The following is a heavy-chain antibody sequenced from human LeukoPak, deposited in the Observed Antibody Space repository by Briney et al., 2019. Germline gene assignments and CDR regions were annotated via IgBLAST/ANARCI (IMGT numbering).Heavy chain of an antibody. CDR1: GYTFTGYY. CDR2: INPNSGGT. Sequence: ASVKVSCKASGYTFTGYYMHWVRQAPGQGLEWMGWINPNSGGTNYAQKFQGRATMTRDTSISTAYMELSRLRSDDTAVYYCARGSLWFGDHWFDPWGQGTLVTVSS. D-gene: IGHD3-10*01. CDR3: ARGSLWFGDHWFDP. J-gene: IGHJ5*02. V-gene: IGHV1-2*02.